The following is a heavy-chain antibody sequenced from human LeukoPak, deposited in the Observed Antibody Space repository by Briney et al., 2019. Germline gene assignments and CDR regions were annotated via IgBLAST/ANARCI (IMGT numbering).Heavy chain of an antibody. CDR2: IYSGGST. CDR1: GFNVSSNY. V-gene: IGHV3-53*01. CDR3: ARDDGYGGRYSYGYFY. D-gene: IGHD5-18*01. J-gene: IGHJ4*02. Sequence: GGSLRLSCAASGFNVSSNYMSWVRQAPGKGLQWVSIIYSGGSTYYADSVKGRFTISRDNSKNTLYLQMNSLRAEDTAVYYCARDDGYGGRYSYGYFYWGQGTLVTVSS.